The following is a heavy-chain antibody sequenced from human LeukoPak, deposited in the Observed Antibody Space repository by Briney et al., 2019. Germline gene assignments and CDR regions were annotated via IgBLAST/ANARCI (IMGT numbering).Heavy chain of an antibody. CDR3: ARGGKYYYGSGSYPRPYYFDY. D-gene: IGHD3-10*01. Sequence: ETLSLTCTVSGYSISTSYYWGWIRQPPGKGLEWIGSIYHSGNTYYNPSLKSRVTISVDTSKNQFSLKLNSVTAADTAVYYCARGGKYYYGSGSYPRPYYFDYWGQGTLVTVSS. CDR1: GYSISTSYY. J-gene: IGHJ4*02. CDR2: IYHSGNT. V-gene: IGHV4-38-2*02.